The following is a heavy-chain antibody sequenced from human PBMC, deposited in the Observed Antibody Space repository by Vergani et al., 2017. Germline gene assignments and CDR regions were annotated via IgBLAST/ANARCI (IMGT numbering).Heavy chain of an antibody. Sequence: EVQLVESGGGLVQPGRSLRLSCAASGFTFDDYAMHWVRQAPGKGLEWVSGISWNSGSIGYADSVKGRFTISRDNAKNYLYLQMNSLRAEDTALYYCAKDISVEMATPSSTFDYWGQGTLVTVSS. V-gene: IGHV3-9*01. CDR2: ISWNSGSI. CDR1: GFTFDDYA. J-gene: IGHJ4*02. CDR3: AKDISVEMATPSSTFDY. D-gene: IGHD5-24*01.